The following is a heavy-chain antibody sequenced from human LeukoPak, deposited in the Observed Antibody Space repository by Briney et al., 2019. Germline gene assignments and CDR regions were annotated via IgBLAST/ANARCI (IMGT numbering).Heavy chain of an antibody. Sequence: ASETLSLTCTVSAGSIHSSSFFWDWIRQPPGKGLEWIGSIYYSGSTYYNPSLKSRVTMSIDTSKNQFSLNLSSVTAADTAVYYCATGDVVPTAAQRPLDYWGQGTLVTVSS. J-gene: IGHJ4*02. D-gene: IGHD2-2*01. V-gene: IGHV4-39*01. CDR1: AGSIHSSSFF. CDR2: IYYSGST. CDR3: ATGDVVPTAAQRPLDY.